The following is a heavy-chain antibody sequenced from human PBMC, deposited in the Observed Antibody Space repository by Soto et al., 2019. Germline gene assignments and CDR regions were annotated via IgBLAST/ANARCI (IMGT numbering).Heavy chain of an antibody. CDR1: GGSISSSSYY. CDR2: IYYSGST. Sequence: PSETLSLTCTVSGGSISSSSYYWGWIRQPPGKGLEWIGSIYYSGSTYYNPSLKSRVTISVDTSKNQFSLKLSSVTAADAAVYYCASYCSGGSCYTLYAFDIWGQGTMVTVSS. V-gene: IGHV4-39*01. CDR3: ASYCSGGSCYTLYAFDI. J-gene: IGHJ3*02. D-gene: IGHD2-15*01.